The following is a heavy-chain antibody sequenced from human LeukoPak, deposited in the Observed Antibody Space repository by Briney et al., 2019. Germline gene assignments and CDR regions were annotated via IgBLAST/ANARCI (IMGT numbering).Heavy chain of an antibody. J-gene: IGHJ4*02. D-gene: IGHD3-10*01. Sequence: GGSVRLSCAASGFTFSSYGMHWVRQAPGKGLEWVAFIRYDGSNKYYADSVKGRFTISRDNSKNTLYLQMNSLRAEDTAVYYCAKDGSPKHVDFDYWGQGTLVTVSS. CDR2: IRYDGSNK. CDR1: GFTFSSYG. V-gene: IGHV3-30*02. CDR3: AKDGSPKHVDFDY.